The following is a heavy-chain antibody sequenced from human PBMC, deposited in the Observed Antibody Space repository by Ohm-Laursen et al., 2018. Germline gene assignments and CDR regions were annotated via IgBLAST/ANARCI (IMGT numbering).Heavy chain of an antibody. Sequence: ASVKVSCKASGYTFTSYYMHWVRQAPGQGLEWIAIINPSGGSTSYAQKFQGRVTMTRDTSTSTVYMELSSLRSEDTAVYYCARASQYPLFDYWGQGTLVTVSS. CDR1: GYTFTSYY. D-gene: IGHD2-2*02. J-gene: IGHJ4*02. V-gene: IGHV1-46*01. CDR3: ARASQYPLFDY. CDR2: INPSGGST.